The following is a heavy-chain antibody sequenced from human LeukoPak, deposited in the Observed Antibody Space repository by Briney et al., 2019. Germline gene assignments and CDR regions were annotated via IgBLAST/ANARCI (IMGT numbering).Heavy chain of an antibody. Sequence: SETLSLTCTVSGGSISSSSYYWGWIRQPPGKGLEWIGSIYYSGSTYYNPSLKSRVTISVDTSKNQFSLKLSSVTAADTAVYYCARVRGSSWYGDYMDVWGKGTTVTVSS. D-gene: IGHD6-13*01. CDR1: GGSISSSSYY. CDR3: ARVRGSSWYGDYMDV. CDR2: IYYSGST. V-gene: IGHV4-39*07. J-gene: IGHJ6*03.